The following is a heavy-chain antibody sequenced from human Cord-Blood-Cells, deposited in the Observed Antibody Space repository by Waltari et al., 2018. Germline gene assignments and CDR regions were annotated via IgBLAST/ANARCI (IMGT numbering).Heavy chain of an antibody. Sequence: EVQLVESGGGLVQPGGSLRLSCAASGFTFSSYEMNWVRQAPGKGLEWVSYISSSGSTIYYADSVKGRFTISRDNAKNSLYLQMNSLRAEDTAVYYCARLGSYYYGMDVWGQGTTVTVSS. CDR1: GFTFSSYE. D-gene: IGHD3-10*01. V-gene: IGHV3-48*03. J-gene: IGHJ6*02. CDR2: ISSSGSTI. CDR3: ARLGSYYYGMDV.